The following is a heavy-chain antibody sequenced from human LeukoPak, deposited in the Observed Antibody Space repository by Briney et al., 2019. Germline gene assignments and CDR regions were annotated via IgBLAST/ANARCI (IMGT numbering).Heavy chain of an antibody. D-gene: IGHD3-22*01. J-gene: IGHJ4*02. V-gene: IGHV3-33*01. Sequence: PGKSLILSCAASGFTFNSFGMYWVRQAPGKGLEWVAVIWYDGSNKYYADSVRGRFTISRDNSKDTLYLQMNSLRAEDTAVYYCARDLRGGYYDSSGFFGGLDYWGQGALVTVSS. CDR1: GFTFNSFG. CDR2: IWYDGSNK. CDR3: ARDLRGGYYDSSGFFGGLDY.